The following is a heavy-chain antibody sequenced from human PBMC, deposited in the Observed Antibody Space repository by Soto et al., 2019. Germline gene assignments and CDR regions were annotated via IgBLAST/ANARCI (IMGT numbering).Heavy chain of an antibody. CDR2: IYYSGST. Sequence: SETLSLTCTVSGGSISSYYWSLIRQPTGKGLEWIGYIYYSGSTNYNPSLKSRVTISVDTSKNQFSLKLSSVTAADTAVYYCARGLGYCSSTSCYTFDYWGQGTLVTVSS. CDR3: ARGLGYCSSTSCYTFDY. J-gene: IGHJ4*02. D-gene: IGHD2-2*02. CDR1: GGSISSYY. V-gene: IGHV4-59*01.